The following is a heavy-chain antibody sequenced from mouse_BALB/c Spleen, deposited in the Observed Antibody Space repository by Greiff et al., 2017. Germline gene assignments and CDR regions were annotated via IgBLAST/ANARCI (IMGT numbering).Heavy chain of an antibody. V-gene: IGHV2-9*02. J-gene: IGHJ3*01. CDR2: IWAGGST. D-gene: IGHD2-4*01. CDR1: GFSLTSYG. CDR3: ARDHYDSAWFAY. Sequence: VKLQESGPGLVAPSQSLSITCTVSGFSLTSYGVHWVRQPPGKGLEWLGVIWAGGSTNYNSALMSRLSISKDNSKSQVFLKMNSLQTDDTAMYYCARDHYDSAWFAYWGQGTLVTVSA.